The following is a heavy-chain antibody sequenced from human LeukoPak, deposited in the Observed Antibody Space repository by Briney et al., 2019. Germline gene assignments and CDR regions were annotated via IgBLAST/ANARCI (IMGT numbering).Heavy chain of an antibody. D-gene: IGHD3-10*02. CDR1: GFSFSSYG. CDR3: AKDIFGVTRAGSDY. V-gene: IGHV3-30*02. CDR2: IRYDGSNK. Sequence: GGSLRLSCAASGFSFSSYGMHWVRQAPGKGLEWVAFIRYDGSNKYYADSVKGRFTISRDNSKNTLYLQMNSLRAEDTAVYYCAKDIFGVTRAGSDYWGQGTLVTVSS. J-gene: IGHJ4*02.